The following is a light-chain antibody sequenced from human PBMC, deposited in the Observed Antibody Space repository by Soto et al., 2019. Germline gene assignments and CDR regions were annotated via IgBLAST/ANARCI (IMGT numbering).Light chain of an antibody. CDR1: QSVTSNY. CDR2: GIS. V-gene: IGKV3-20*01. Sequence: IVLTQSPDTLALSPGERATLSCRASQSVTSNYLAWYQQKPGQAPRLLIFGISSSATGIPDRFSGSGSGTDFTLTIARLEPEDFAVYSCQQYGSSYAFGQGTKLEIK. CDR3: QQYGSSYA. J-gene: IGKJ2*01.